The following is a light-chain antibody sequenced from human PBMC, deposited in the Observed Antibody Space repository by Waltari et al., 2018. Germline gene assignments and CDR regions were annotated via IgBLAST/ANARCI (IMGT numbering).Light chain of an antibody. Sequence: QSVLTQPPSVSAAPGQKVTISCSGSSSNIGNNYVSWYQQFPGTAPKLLIYENNKRPSGIPDRFSGSKSGTSATLGITGVQTGDEADYYCGTWDSRLSGVVFGGGTKLTVL. CDR3: GTWDSRLSGVV. J-gene: IGLJ2*01. CDR1: SSNIGNNY. V-gene: IGLV1-51*02. CDR2: ENN.